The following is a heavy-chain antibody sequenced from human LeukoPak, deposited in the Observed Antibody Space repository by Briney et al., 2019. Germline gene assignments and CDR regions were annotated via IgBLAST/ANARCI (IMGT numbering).Heavy chain of an antibody. CDR3: ARYSSSWYRGGYYFDY. CDR2: IYSGGST. J-gene: IGHJ4*02. V-gene: IGHV3-53*01. CDR1: GFTFSDYY. Sequence: PGGSLRLSCAASGFTFSDYYMSWIRQAPGKGLEWVSVIYSGGSTYYADSVKGRFTISRDNSKNTLYLQMNSLRAEDTAVYYCARYSSSWYRGGYYFDYWGQGTLVTVSS. D-gene: IGHD6-13*01.